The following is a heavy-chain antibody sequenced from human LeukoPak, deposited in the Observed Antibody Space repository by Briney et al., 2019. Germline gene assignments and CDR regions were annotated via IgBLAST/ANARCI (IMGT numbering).Heavy chain of an antibody. Sequence: GGSLRLSCAASGFTFSSYSMNWVRQAPGKGLEWVSSTSSSSSYIYYADSVKGRFTISRDNAKNSLYLQMNSLRAEDTAVYYCARDRNSGYDFDYWGQGTLVTVSS. J-gene: IGHJ4*02. CDR2: TSSSSSYI. D-gene: IGHD5-12*01. V-gene: IGHV3-21*01. CDR3: ARDRNSGYDFDY. CDR1: GFTFSSYS.